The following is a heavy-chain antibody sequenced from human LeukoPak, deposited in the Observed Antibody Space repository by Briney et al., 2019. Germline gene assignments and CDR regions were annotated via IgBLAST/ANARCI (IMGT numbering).Heavy chain of an antibody. CDR2: ISYDGSKK. J-gene: IGHJ1*01. CDR3: AKDQDSGKYYVRHFQH. CDR1: GFAFSHYG. D-gene: IGHD1-26*01. Sequence: GGSLRLSCAASGFAFSHYGMHWVRQAPGKGLEGVVVISYDGSKKFYADSVKGRFTISRDNSKNTLYLQMDSLRAEDTAVYYCAKDQDSGKYYVRHFQHWGQGTLVTVSS. V-gene: IGHV3-30*18.